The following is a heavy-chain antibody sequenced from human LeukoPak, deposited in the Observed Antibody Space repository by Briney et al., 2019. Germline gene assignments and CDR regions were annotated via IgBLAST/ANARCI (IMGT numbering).Heavy chain of an antibody. CDR2: IYYSGTT. V-gene: IGHV4-61*01. D-gene: IGHD4-11*01. J-gene: IGHJ4*02. Sequence: SETLSLTCTVSGGSVSSGTYYWSWIRQPPGKGLEWMGYIYYSGTTNYNPSLKSRVTISVDTSKNQFSLKLSSVTAADTAVYYCARDRVRGNSNPYFDYWGQGTLVTVS. CDR1: GGSVSSGTYY. CDR3: ARDRVRGNSNPYFDY.